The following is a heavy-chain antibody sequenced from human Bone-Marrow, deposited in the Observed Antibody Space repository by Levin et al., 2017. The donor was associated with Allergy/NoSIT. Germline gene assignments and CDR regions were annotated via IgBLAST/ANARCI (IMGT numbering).Heavy chain of an antibody. D-gene: IGHD2-2*01. V-gene: IGHV3-66*01. CDR3: ARDCSSTSCYLSSYYYYGMDV. CDR2: IYSGGST. J-gene: IGHJ6*02. Sequence: GGSLRLSCAASGFTVSSNYMSWVRQAPGKGLEWVSVIYSGGSTYYADSVKGRFTISRDNSKNTLYLQMNSLRAEDTAVYYCARDCSSTSCYLSSYYYYGMDVWGQGTTVTVSS. CDR1: GFTVSSNY.